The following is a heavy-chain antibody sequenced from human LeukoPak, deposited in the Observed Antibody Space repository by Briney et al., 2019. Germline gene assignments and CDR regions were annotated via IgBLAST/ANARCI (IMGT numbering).Heavy chain of an antibody. CDR1: VYTFTSYG. D-gene: IGHD4-17*01. CDR2: ISAYNGNT. Sequence: ASVKVSCKASVYTFTSYGISWVLQAPGQGLEWMGWISAYNGNTNYAQKLQGRVTMTTDTSTSTAYMELRSLRSDDTAVYYCARGGQYGDYRSVFDPWGQGTLVTVSS. J-gene: IGHJ5*02. V-gene: IGHV1-18*01. CDR3: ARGGQYGDYRSVFDP.